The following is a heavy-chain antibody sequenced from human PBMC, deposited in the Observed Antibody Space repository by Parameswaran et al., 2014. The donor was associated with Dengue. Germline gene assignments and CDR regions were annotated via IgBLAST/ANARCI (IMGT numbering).Heavy chain of an antibody. CDR2: ISAYNDNT. V-gene: IGHV1-18*01. D-gene: IGHD3-16*01. CDR3: ARGLRGSHPHFDY. J-gene: IGHJ4*02. Sequence: SWVRQAPGQGLEWMGWISAYNDNTNYAQKLQGRVTMTTDTSTSTAYMELRSLRSDDTAVYYCARGLRGSHPHFDYWGQGTLVTVSS.